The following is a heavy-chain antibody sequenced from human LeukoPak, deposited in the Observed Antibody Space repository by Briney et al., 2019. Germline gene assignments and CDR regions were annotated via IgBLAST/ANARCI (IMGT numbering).Heavy chain of an antibody. CDR1: GFTFSSYS. CDR2: ISSSSSTI. CDR3: ASSRADSGYDYAFDI. Sequence: TGGSLRLSCAASGFTFSSYSMNWVRQAPGKGLEWVSYISSSSSTIYYADSVKGRFTISRDNAKNSLYLQMNSLRAEDTAVYYCASSRADSGYDYAFDIWGQGTMVTVSS. D-gene: IGHD5-12*01. J-gene: IGHJ3*02. V-gene: IGHV3-48*01.